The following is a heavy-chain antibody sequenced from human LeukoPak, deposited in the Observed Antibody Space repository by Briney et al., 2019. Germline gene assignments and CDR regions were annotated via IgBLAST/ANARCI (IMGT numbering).Heavy chain of an antibody. D-gene: IGHD3-22*01. CDR3: ASPSLPYYYDSSGYLY. CDR1: GGSFSGYY. Sequence: SETLSLTCAVSGGSFSGYYWSWIRQPPGKGLEWIGEINHSGSTNYNPSLKSRVTISVDTSKNQFSLKLSSVTAADTAVYYCASPSLPYYYDSSGYLYWGQGTLVTVSS. V-gene: IGHV4-34*01. CDR2: INHSGST. J-gene: IGHJ4*02.